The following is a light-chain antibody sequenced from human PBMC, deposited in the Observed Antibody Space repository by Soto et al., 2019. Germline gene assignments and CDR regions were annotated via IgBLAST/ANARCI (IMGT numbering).Light chain of an antibody. CDR2: DAS. CDR1: QNIRNL. J-gene: IGKJ1*01. V-gene: IGKV1-5*01. CDR3: QQYNTYSP. Sequence: DIQLNQSPSTLSADVGDSVTITCRASQNIRNLLAWYQQKPGKAPKPLIYDASTLKTGVPSRFSGSGSGSEFNFTITGLQPDDFATYFCQQYNTYSPFGQGAKVAIK.